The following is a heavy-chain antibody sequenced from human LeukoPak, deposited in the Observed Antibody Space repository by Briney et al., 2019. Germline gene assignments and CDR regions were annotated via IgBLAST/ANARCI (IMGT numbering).Heavy chain of an antibody. D-gene: IGHD2-2*01. CDR2: IYYSGST. Sequence: SETLSLTCTVSGGSISSGDYYWSWIRQPPGKGLEWIGYIYYSGSTYYNPSLKSRVTISVDTSKNQFSLKLSSVTAADTAVYYCARGGLDIVVVPAAQNWFDPWGQETLVTVSS. V-gene: IGHV4-30-4*01. CDR3: ARGGLDIVVVPAAQNWFDP. J-gene: IGHJ5*02. CDR1: GGSISSGDYY.